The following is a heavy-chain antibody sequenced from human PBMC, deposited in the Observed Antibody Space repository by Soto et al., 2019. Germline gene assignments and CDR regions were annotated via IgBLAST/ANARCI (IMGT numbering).Heavy chain of an antibody. Sequence: EVQLVESGGGLVKPGGSLRLSCAASGFTFSRYSMNWVRQAPGKGLEWVSSISSSRSYIYYADSVKGRFTISRDPAKNSLYLQMNSLRAEDTAVYYCARVGGCSWRHNWFDPWGQATLVTVSS. CDR3: ARVGGCSWRHNWFDP. J-gene: IGHJ5*02. D-gene: IGHD3-16*01. CDR1: GFTFSRYS. V-gene: IGHV3-21*01. CDR2: ISSSRSYI.